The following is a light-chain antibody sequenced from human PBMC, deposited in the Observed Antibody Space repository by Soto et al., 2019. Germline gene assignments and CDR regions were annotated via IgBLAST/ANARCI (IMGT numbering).Light chain of an antibody. J-gene: IGKJ1*01. V-gene: IGKV3-20*01. CDR2: GAS. CDR1: QSVSSN. CDR3: QQYGSSPPWT. Sequence: EIVLTQSPATLSVSPGERATLSCRASQSVSSNLAWYQQKPGQAPXLLXYGASSRATGIPDRFSGSGSGTDFTLTISRLEPEDFAVYYCQQYGSSPPWTFGQGTKVDIK.